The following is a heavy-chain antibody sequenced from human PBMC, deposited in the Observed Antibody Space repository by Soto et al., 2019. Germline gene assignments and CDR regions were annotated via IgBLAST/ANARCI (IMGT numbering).Heavy chain of an antibody. J-gene: IGHJ3*02. Sequence: LVLLRLPYTVSGGYIGNYYWSRIRQPPRKGLEWIGYIYYSGSTNYNPSLKSRVTISVDTSKNQFSLKLSSVTAADTAVYYCARHRITSRLGGVSGRSGFGIWGQGTMGT. D-gene: IGHD3-16*01. V-gene: IGHV4-59*08. CDR3: ARHRITSRLGGVSGRSGFGI. CDR1: GGYIGNYY. CDR2: IYYSGST.